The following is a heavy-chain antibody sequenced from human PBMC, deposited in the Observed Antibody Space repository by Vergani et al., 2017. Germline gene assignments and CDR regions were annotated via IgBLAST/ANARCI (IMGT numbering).Heavy chain of an antibody. J-gene: IGHJ5*02. Sequence: QVQLQESGPGLVKPPGTLSLTCAVSGDSLSSNNCWTWIRQPPGKGLEWIGEICHTEDTKYSPSLKSRVTVSVDESWILFSLRLNSVTAADTAVYYCARDGLGYCSGGSCSNWFDPWGQGTLVTVSS. D-gene: IGHD2-15*01. CDR1: GDSLSSNNC. CDR3: ARDGLGYCSGGSCSNWFDP. CDR2: ICHTEDT. V-gene: IGHV4-4*03.